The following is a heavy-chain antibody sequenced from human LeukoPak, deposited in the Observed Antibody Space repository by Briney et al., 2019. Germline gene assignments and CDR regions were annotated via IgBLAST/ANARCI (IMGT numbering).Heavy chain of an antibody. CDR2: ISGDGSGT. V-gene: IGHV3-74*01. Sequence: GGSLRLSCAASGFTFSSYWMHWVRQAPGKGLVWVSRISGDGSGTIYADSVMGRFTISRDNAKNTLSLQMNSLRAEDTAIYYCARDKNGPETWGQGTLVTVSS. D-gene: IGHD1-14*01. CDR3: ARDKNGPET. J-gene: IGHJ4*02. CDR1: GFTFSSYW.